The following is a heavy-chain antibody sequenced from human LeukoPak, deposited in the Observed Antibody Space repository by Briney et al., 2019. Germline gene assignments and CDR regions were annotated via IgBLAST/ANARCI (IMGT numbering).Heavy chain of an antibody. CDR1: GGSISSYY. CDR2: IYYSGST. CDR3: ARINPAGFGYYYGMDV. D-gene: IGHD3-3*01. J-gene: IGHJ6*02. Sequence: PSETLSLTCTVSGGSISSYYWSWIRQPPGKGLEWIGYIYYSGSTNYNPSLKSRVTISVDTSKNQFSLKLSSVTAADTAVYYCARINPAGFGYYYGMDVWGQGTTVTVSS. V-gene: IGHV4-59*08.